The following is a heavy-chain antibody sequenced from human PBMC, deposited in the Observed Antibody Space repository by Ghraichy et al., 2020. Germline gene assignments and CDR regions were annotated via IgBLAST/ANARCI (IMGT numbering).Heavy chain of an antibody. V-gene: IGHV4-59*01. Sequence: SETLSLTCTVSGGSISSYYWSWIRQPPGKGLEWIGYIYYSGSTNYNPSLKSRVTISVDTSKNQFSLKLSSVTAADTAVYYCARETRGGYYDSSGRYWYFDLWGRGTLVTVSS. CDR1: GGSISSYY. CDR3: ARETRGGYYDSSGRYWYFDL. D-gene: IGHD3-22*01. CDR2: IYYSGST. J-gene: IGHJ2*01.